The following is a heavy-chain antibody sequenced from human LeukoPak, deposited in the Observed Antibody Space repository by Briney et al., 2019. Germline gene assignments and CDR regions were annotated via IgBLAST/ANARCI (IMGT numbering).Heavy chain of an antibody. D-gene: IGHD3-10*01. CDR1: GGSVSSGSYY. Sequence: SETLSLTCTVSGGSVSSGSYYWSWIRQPPGKGLEWIGYIYYSGSTNYNPSLKSRVTISVDTSKNQFSLKLSSVTAADTAVYYCARDKGSGLDYYYYYGMGVWGKGTTVTVSS. CDR2: IYYSGST. CDR3: ARDKGSGLDYYYYYGMGV. V-gene: IGHV4-61*01. J-gene: IGHJ6*04.